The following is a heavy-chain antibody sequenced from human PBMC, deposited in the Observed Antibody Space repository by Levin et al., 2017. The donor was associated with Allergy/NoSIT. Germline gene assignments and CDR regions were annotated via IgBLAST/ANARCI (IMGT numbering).Heavy chain of an antibody. J-gene: IGHJ4*02. Sequence: GESLKISCAASGFTFSTYIMNWVRQVPGRGLEWVSAISSSNTSTYYADSVKGRFTISRDNAENSLYLQMNSLRADDTAVYYCARGRYSGSSGSYYRDFDSWGQGTLVTVSS. CDR3: ARGRYSGSSGSYYRDFDS. CDR1: GFTFSTYI. V-gene: IGHV3-21*01. D-gene: IGHD3-22*01. CDR2: ISSSNTST.